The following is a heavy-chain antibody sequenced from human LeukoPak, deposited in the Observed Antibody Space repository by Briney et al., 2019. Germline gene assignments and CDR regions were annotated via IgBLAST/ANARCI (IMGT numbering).Heavy chain of an antibody. V-gene: IGHV5-51*01. D-gene: IGHD4-17*01. CDR1: GYKFTNYW. CDR2: IYPGDSET. CDR3: ARVLRTGQGDYVPVL. Sequence: GESLKISCKASGYKFTNYWIGWVRQMPGKGLEWMTIIYPGDSETRYSPSFQGQVTISADKSIGTMYLQWSSLKASDTAMYYCARVLRTGQGDYVPVLWGQGTLVIVSS. J-gene: IGHJ4*02.